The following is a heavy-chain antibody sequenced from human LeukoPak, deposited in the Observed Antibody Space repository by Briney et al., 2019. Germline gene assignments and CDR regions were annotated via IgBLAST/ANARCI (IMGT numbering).Heavy chain of an antibody. J-gene: IGHJ4*02. CDR1: GGSISSYY. Sequence: TSETLSLTCTVSGGSISSYYWSWIRQPPGKGLEWIGYIYYSGSTNYNPSLKSRVTISVDTSKNQFSLKLSPVTAADTAVYYCARGYSGYDVGYWGQGTLVTVSS. CDR3: ARGYSGYDVGY. CDR2: IYYSGST. V-gene: IGHV4-59*08. D-gene: IGHD5-12*01.